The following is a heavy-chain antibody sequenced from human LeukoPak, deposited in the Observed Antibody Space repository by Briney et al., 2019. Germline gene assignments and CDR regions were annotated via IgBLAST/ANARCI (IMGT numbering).Heavy chain of an antibody. V-gene: IGHV3-74*01. CDR3: VRGAGPGTPFD. J-gene: IGHJ4*02. CDR2: INYDARSR. Sequence: GESLRLSCAASGFTFSLSWMHWVRQAPGKGLEWVSSINYDARSRTYADSVKGRLTISRDNAENTLFLQMNSLRVEDSAIYSCVRGAGPGTPFDWGQGTLVTVSS. CDR1: GFTFSLSW. D-gene: IGHD1-1*01.